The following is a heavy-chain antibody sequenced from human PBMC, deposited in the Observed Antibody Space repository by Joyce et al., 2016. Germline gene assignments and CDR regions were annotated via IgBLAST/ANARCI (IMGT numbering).Heavy chain of an antibody. J-gene: IGHJ6*02. CDR1: GFPFSSYA. D-gene: IGHD6-19*01. CDR3: AKDRIAVAGLYYYYGMDV. CDR2: ISGSGGST. V-gene: IGHV3-23*01. Sequence: EVQLLESGGGLVQPGGSLRLSCAASGFPFSSYAMSWVRQAQGKGLEWVSAISGSGGSTYYADSVEGRFTISRDNSKNTLYLQMNSLRAEDTAVYYCAKDRIAVAGLYYYYGMDVWGQGTTVTVSS.